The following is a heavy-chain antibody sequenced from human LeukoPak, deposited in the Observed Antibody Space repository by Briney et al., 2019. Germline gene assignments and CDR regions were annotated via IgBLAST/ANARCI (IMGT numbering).Heavy chain of an antibody. J-gene: IGHJ6*02. Sequence: PGGSLRLSCVASGFTVSSNYMSWVRQAPGKGLEWVSVIYSGGSTYYADSVKGRFTISRDNSKNTLYLQMNSLRAEDTAVYYCARDAGSVVVAATDYYYGMDVWGQGTTVTVSS. CDR2: IYSGGST. D-gene: IGHD2-15*01. CDR3: ARDAGSVVVAATDYYYGMDV. CDR1: GFTVSSNY. V-gene: IGHV3-53*05.